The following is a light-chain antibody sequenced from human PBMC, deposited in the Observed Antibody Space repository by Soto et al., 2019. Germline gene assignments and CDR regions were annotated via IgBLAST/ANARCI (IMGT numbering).Light chain of an antibody. Sequence: QSVLTQPPSASGTPGQRVTISCSGSSSNIGSNSVNWYQQLPGTAPKLLIHSTNQRPSGVPDRCSGSKSHTTAPLAMRGLRWGDEADYCFVAWVDTVIGEVVFGGGPK. V-gene: IGLV1-44*01. J-gene: IGLJ2*01. CDR3: VAWVDTVIGEVV. CDR2: STN. CDR1: SSNIGSNS.